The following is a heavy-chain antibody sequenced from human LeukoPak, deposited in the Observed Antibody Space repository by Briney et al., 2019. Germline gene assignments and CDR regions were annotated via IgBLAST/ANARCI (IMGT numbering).Heavy chain of an antibody. V-gene: IGHV3-21*01. Sequence: GRSLRLSCAASGFTFSSYSMSSVRQPPGKGLEWVSSITISSSYIYYAASVKCRFNISRDNAKNSLYLQMNSLRAEHTAVYSCARDMVAGTYDYWGQGTLVTVSS. J-gene: IGHJ4*02. CDR2: ITISSSYI. D-gene: IGHD6-19*01. CDR1: GFTFSSYS. CDR3: ARDMVAGTYDY.